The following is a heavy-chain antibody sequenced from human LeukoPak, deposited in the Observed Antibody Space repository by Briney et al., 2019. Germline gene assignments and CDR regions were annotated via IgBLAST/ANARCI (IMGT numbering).Heavy chain of an antibody. D-gene: IGHD2-2*01. Sequence: SQTLSLTCTVSGGSISSGDYYWSWIRQPPGKGLEWIGYIYYSGSTYYNPSLKSRVTISVDTSKNQFSLKLSSVTAADTAVYYCARGSVVVPAAMVEPGIVPWGQGTLVTVSS. J-gene: IGHJ5*02. CDR3: ARGSVVVPAAMVEPGIVP. V-gene: IGHV4-30-4*08. CDR2: IYYSGST. CDR1: GGSISSGDYY.